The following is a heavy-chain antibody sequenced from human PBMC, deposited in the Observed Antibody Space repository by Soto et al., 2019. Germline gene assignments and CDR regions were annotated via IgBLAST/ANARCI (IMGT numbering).Heavy chain of an antibody. CDR2: IWYDGSNK. V-gene: IGHV3-33*01. J-gene: IGHJ4*02. CDR1: GFTFSSYG. Sequence: GGSLRLSCAASGFTFSSYGMHWVRQAPGKGLEWVAVIWYDGSNKYYADSVKGRFTISRDNSKNTLYLQMNSLRAEDTAVYYCASLGDGSMWDYWGQGTLVTVSS. CDR3: ASLGDGSMWDY. D-gene: IGHD3-16*01.